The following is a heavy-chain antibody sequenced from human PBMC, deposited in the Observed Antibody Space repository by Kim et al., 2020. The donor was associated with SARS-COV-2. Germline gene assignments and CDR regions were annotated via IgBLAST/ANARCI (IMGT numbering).Heavy chain of an antibody. CDR2: IYYSGST. V-gene: IGHV4-39*02. D-gene: IGHD4-17*01. CDR3: ARDIALYGDYAAGAIDY. J-gene: IGHJ4*02. CDR1: GGSISSSSYY. Sequence: SETLSLTCTVSGGSISSSSYYWGWIRQPPGKGLEWIGSIYYSGSTYYNPSLKSRVTISVDTSKNQFSLKLSSVTAADTAVYYCARDIALYGDYAAGAIDYWGQGTLVTVSS.